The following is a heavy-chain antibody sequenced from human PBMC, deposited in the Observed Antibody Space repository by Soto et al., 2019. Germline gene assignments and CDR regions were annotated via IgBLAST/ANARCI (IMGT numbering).Heavy chain of an antibody. CDR1: GFDFSSYS. D-gene: IGHD5-12*01. Sequence: EVQLVESGGGQVNPGWSLRLSCAASGFDFSSYSMDWVRQAPGKGLEWVSSISKTSSTISYADSVRGRFTISRDNAHNSLFLQMDGLSVEDTAVYYCARAVLLSVYVPDFWGQGTLVTVSS. J-gene: IGHJ4*02. CDR3: ARAVLLSVYVPDF. V-gene: IGHV3-21*01. CDR2: ISKTSSTI.